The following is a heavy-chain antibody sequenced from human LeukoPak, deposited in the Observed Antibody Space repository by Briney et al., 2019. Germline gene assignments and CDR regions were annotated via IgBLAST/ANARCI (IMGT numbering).Heavy chain of an antibody. D-gene: IGHD3-10*01. CDR1: GFTFSSYS. V-gene: IGHV3-21*01. J-gene: IGHJ4*02. CDR2: ISSSSSYI. Sequence: PGGSLRLSCAASGFTFSSYSMNWVRQAPGKGLEWVSSISSSSSYIYYADSVKGRFTISRDNAKNSLYLQMNSLRAEDTAVYYCAREVGELTPNLIDYWGQGTLVTVSS. CDR3: AREVGELTPNLIDY.